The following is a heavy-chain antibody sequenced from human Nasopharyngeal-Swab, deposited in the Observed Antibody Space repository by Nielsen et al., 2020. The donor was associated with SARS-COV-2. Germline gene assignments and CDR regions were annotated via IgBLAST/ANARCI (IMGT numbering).Heavy chain of an antibody. CDR2: IKSKTDGGTT. D-gene: IGHD3-3*01. CDR3: TTVLRFLEWLYYFDY. Sequence: GGSLRLSCAASGFTFSSYWMSWVRQAPGKGLEWVGRIKSKTDGGTTDYAAPVKGRFTISRDDSKNTLYLQMNSLKTEDAAVYYCTTVLRFLEWLYYFDYWGQGTLVTVSP. CDR1: GFTFSSYW. V-gene: IGHV3-15*01. J-gene: IGHJ4*02.